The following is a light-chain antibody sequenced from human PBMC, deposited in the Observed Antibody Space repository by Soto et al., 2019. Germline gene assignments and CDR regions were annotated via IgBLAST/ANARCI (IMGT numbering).Light chain of an antibody. Sequence: DIQMTQSPSTLSASVGDRVTITCRASQSISVWLAWYQQKPGKAPKLLIYPASTLQSGVPSRFSGSGSGTEFTLTISSLQPEDFATYHCQQVNDYPITFGQGTRLEIK. V-gene: IGKV1-5*01. CDR3: QQVNDYPIT. CDR1: QSISVW. CDR2: PAS. J-gene: IGKJ5*01.